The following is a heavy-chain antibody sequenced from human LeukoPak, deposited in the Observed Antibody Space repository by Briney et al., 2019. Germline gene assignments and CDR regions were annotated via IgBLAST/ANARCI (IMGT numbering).Heavy chain of an antibody. V-gene: IGHV3-48*04. CDR2: ISSGSSTI. Sequence: AGGSLRLSCAASGFTFSRYSMNWVRQAPGKGLEWVSYISSGSSTIYYADSVKGRFTISRDNAKNSLYLQMNSLRAEDTAVYYCAELGITMIGGVWGKGTTVTISS. J-gene: IGHJ6*04. CDR1: GFTFSRYS. D-gene: IGHD3-10*02. CDR3: AELGITMIGGV.